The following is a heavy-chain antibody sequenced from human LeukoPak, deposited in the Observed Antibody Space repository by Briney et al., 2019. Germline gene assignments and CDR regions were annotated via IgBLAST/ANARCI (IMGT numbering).Heavy chain of an antibody. J-gene: IGHJ6*02. CDR3: ARDRFFGMDV. V-gene: IGHV3-21*01. Sequence: GGSLRLSCAASGFTFSSYSMNWVRQAPGKGLEWVSSISSSSSYIYYADSVKGRFTISRDNAKNMLYLQMNSLRAEDTAVYYCARDRFFGMDVWGQGTTVTVSS. CDR1: GFTFSSYS. CDR2: ISSSSSYI.